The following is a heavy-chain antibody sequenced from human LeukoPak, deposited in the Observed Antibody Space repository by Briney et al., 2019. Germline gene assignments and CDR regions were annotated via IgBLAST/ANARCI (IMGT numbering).Heavy chain of an antibody. V-gene: IGHV4-34*12. CDR2: IIHSGST. CDR1: GGSFSGYY. J-gene: IGHJ6*02. CDR3: ASTRKRHCSSTSCYTPNYYGMDV. Sequence: SETLSLTCAVYGGSFSGYYWSWIRQPPGKGLEWIGEIIHSGSTNYYPSLKSRVTISVDTSKNQFSLKLSSVTAADTAVYYCASTRKRHCSSTSCYTPNYYGMDVWGQGTTVTVSS. D-gene: IGHD2-2*02.